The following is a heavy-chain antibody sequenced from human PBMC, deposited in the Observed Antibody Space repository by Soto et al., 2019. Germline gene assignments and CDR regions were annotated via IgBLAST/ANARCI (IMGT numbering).Heavy chain of an antibody. CDR2: IVVGSGNT. V-gene: IGHV1-58*01. CDR1: GFTFTSSA. Sequence: SVKVSCKASGFTFTSSAVQWVRRARGQRLEWIGWIVVGSGNTNYAQKFQERVTITRDMSTSTAYMELSSLRSEDTAVYYCAADLYSSFNWFDPWGQGTLVTVSS. D-gene: IGHD6-6*01. J-gene: IGHJ5*02. CDR3: AADLYSSFNWFDP.